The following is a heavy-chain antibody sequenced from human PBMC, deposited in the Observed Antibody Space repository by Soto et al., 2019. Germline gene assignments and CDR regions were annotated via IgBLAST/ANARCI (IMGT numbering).Heavy chain of an antibody. D-gene: IGHD6-19*01. CDR3: AREAAVAGTAFDH. V-gene: IGHV1-46*01. CDR2: INVSDGST. CDR1: GYPFTSYY. J-gene: IGHJ5*02. Sequence: ASVKVSYKASGYPFTSYYLHWVRQAPGQGPEWMGRINVSDGSTRYAQNFQGRVTMTRDTSTTTVYMELSPLRSDDTAVYYCAREAAVAGTAFDHWGQGTLVTVSS.